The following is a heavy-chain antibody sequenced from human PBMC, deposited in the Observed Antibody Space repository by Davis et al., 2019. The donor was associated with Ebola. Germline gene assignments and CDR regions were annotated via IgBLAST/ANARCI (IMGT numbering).Heavy chain of an antibody. Sequence: GGSLRLSCAASGFTFSSYAMSWVRQAPGKGLEWVSAISGSGGSTYYADSVKGRFTISRDNSKNTLYLQMNSLRAEDTAVYYCARDEGCSSTSCFIYYYYGMDVWGQGTTVTVSS. J-gene: IGHJ6*02. CDR1: GFTFSSYA. D-gene: IGHD2-2*01. CDR2: ISGSGGST. CDR3: ARDEGCSSTSCFIYYYYGMDV. V-gene: IGHV3-23*01.